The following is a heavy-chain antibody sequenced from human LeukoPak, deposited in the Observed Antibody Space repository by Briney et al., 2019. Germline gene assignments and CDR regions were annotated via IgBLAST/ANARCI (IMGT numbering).Heavy chain of an antibody. CDR1: GFTFSSYG. J-gene: IGHJ4*02. D-gene: IGHD2-2*01. CDR3: ARAGCSSTSCTY. V-gene: IGHV3-48*04. CDR2: ISSSGSTI. Sequence: PGGSLRLSCAASGFTFSSYGMHWVRQAPGKGLEWVSYISSSGSTIYYADSVKGRFTISRDNAKNSLYLQMNSLRAEDTAVYYCARAGCSSTSCTYWGQGTLVTVSS.